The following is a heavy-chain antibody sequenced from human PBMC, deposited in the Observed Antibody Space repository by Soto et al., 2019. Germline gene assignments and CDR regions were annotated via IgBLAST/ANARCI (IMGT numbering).Heavy chain of an antibody. CDR1: GCTFSRYA. V-gene: IGHV1-69*13. D-gene: IGHD2-15*01. Sequence: SVKVSCKASGCTFSRYAISWVRQAPGQGLEWMGGIIPIFGTANYAQKFQGRVTITADESTSTAYMELSSLRSEDTAVYYCARDRCSGGSCYSSHYYYGMDVWGQGTTVTVSS. CDR3: ARDRCSGGSCYSSHYYYGMDV. J-gene: IGHJ6*02. CDR2: IIPIFGTA.